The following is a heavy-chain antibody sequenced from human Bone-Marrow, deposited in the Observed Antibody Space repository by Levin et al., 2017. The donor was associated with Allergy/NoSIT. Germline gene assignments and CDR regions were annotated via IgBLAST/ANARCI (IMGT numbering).Heavy chain of an antibody. V-gene: IGHV3-15*01. CDR2: IQAKVDGGAI. Sequence: PGGSLRLSCAASGFNFINAWMTWVRQTPGKGLEWLGRIQAKVDGGAIEYAAPVERRFTISRDDSRHMLYLEINDLNSDDTAIYYCTTAVRRPTFDYWGQGTLVTVSS. CDR1: GFNFINAW. J-gene: IGHJ4*02. CDR3: TTAVRRPTFDY.